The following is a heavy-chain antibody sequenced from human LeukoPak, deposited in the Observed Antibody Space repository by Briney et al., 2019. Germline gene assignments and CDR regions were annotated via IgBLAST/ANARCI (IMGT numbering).Heavy chain of an antibody. CDR2: IYSGGST. Sequence: GGSLRLSCAASGFTVSGTYMTWVRQAPGKGLEWVSVIYSGGSTYYADSVKGRFTISRDNSKNTLYLQMNSLRAEDTAVYYCARDAGIAVAGTANDAFDIWGQGTMVTVSS. J-gene: IGHJ3*02. D-gene: IGHD6-19*01. CDR1: GFTVSGTY. CDR3: ARDAGIAVAGTANDAFDI. V-gene: IGHV3-66*01.